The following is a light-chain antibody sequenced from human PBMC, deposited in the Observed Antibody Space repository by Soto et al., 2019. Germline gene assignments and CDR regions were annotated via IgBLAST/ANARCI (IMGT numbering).Light chain of an antibody. V-gene: IGKV3-20*01. J-gene: IGKJ1*01. CDR1: QSVSSN. CDR3: QHYGASPWT. Sequence: EIVVTNSPATLSVSPGERATLSCRASQSVSSNLSWYQQKPGQAPRLLIYDASNRATGIPARFSGSGSGTDFTLTISRLEPEDFAVYYCQHYGASPWTCGQGTKVDI. CDR2: DAS.